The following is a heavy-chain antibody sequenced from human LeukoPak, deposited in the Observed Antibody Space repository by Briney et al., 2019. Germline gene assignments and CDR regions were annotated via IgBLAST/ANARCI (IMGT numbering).Heavy chain of an antibody. Sequence: GESLKISCKGSGHNFINYWIAWVRQMPGKGLEWMGIIYPGDSDTSYSPSFQGQVTISADKSISTAYLQWSSLKASDTAMYYCARPHMVRGVMSSFDPWGQGTLVTVSS. CDR1: GHNFINYW. CDR3: ARPHMVRGVMSSFDP. D-gene: IGHD3-10*01. CDR2: IYPGDSDT. J-gene: IGHJ5*02. V-gene: IGHV5-51*01.